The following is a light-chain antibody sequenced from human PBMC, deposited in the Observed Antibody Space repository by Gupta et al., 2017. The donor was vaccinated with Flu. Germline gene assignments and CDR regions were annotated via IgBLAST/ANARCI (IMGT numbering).Light chain of an antibody. Sequence: SYELSQPPSVSVSPGQTASITCSGERLGEKNAYWYQQKPGQSPVVVIYEDSKRPSGFPERFSGSNSGNTATLTISGTQAMDEADYYCQAWDSNSASHVFETGTRVTVL. CDR1: RLGEKN. CDR2: EDS. V-gene: IGLV3-1*01. CDR3: QAWDSNSASHV. J-gene: IGLJ1*01.